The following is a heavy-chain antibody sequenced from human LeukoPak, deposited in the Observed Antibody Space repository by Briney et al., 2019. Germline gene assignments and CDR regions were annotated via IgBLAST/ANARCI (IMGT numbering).Heavy chain of an antibody. CDR1: GFTFDDYA. CDR2: ISWNSGSI. Sequence: AGGSLRLSCAASGFTFDDYAMHWVRQAPGKGLEWVSGISWNSGSIGYADSVKGRFTISRDNAKNSLYLQMNSLRAEDTAVYYCAREMRGYVVVVVAATGFDYWGQGTLVTVSS. V-gene: IGHV3-9*01. CDR3: AREMRGYVVVVVAATGFDY. J-gene: IGHJ4*02. D-gene: IGHD2-15*01.